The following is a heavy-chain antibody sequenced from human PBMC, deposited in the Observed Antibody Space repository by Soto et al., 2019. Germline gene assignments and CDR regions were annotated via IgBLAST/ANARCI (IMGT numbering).Heavy chain of an antibody. J-gene: IGHJ6*02. Sequence: GGSLRLSCAASGFTFSSYAMSWVRQAPGKGLEWVSAISGSGGSTYYADSVKGRFTISRDNSKNTLYLQMNSLRAEDTAVYYCAKTDCPTGTRLGGMDVWGQGTTVTVSS. CDR3: AKTDCPTGTRLGGMDV. V-gene: IGHV3-23*01. D-gene: IGHD1-1*01. CDR1: GFTFSSYA. CDR2: ISGSGGST.